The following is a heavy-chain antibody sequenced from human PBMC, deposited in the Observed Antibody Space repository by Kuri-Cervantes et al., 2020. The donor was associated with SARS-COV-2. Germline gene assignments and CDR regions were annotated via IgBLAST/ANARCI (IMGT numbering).Heavy chain of an antibody. D-gene: IGHD3-16*02. V-gene: IGHV3-30-3*01. CDR1: GFTFSSYA. Sequence: GESLKISCAASGFTFSSYAMHWVRQAPGKGLEWVAVISYDGSNKYYADYVKGRFTISRDNSKNTLYLQMNSLRAEDTAVYYCQSFGGVIVQNWGQGTLVTVSS. J-gene: IGHJ4*02. CDR3: QSFGGVIVQN. CDR2: ISYDGSNK.